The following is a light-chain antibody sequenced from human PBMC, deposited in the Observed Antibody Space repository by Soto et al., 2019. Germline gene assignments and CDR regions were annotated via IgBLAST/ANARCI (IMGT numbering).Light chain of an antibody. CDR2: GAS. CDR3: QQYGSSPLT. J-gene: IGKJ4*01. Sequence: EIVLTQSPGTLSLSPGERATLSCRASQSVSSSYLAWYQQKPGQAPRLLIYGASSSATGIPDRFSGSGSGTDFTLTISRLEPGDFAVYYCQQYGSSPLTFGGGTKVELK. CDR1: QSVSSSY. V-gene: IGKV3-20*01.